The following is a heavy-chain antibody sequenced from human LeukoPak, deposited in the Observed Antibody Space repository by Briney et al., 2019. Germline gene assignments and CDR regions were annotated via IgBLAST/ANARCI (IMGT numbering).Heavy chain of an antibody. Sequence: GSVKVSCKASGYTFTGYYMHWGRQAPGQGLEWMGWINPTSGGTHYAQKFQGRVTMTRDTSISTAYMELTWLRSDDAAVYYCAREKGGRGYPTTVHFDYWGQGTLVTVSS. V-gene: IGHV1-2*02. D-gene: IGHD5-18*01. CDR1: GYTFTGYY. CDR2: INPTSGGT. CDR3: AREKGGRGYPTTVHFDY. J-gene: IGHJ4*02.